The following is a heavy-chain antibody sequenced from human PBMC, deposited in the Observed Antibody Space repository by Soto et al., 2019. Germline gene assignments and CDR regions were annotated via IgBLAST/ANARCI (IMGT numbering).Heavy chain of an antibody. Sequence: EVQLLESGGGLVQPGGSMRLSCAASGFTFSSYAMSWVRQAPGKGLEWVSAISGSGGSTYYADSVKGRFTISRDNSKNTLYLQMNSLRAEDTAVYYCAKGIAVAGSIGWFDPWGQGTLVTVSS. CDR3: AKGIAVAGSIGWFDP. V-gene: IGHV3-23*01. J-gene: IGHJ5*02. D-gene: IGHD6-19*01. CDR2: ISGSGGST. CDR1: GFTFSSYA.